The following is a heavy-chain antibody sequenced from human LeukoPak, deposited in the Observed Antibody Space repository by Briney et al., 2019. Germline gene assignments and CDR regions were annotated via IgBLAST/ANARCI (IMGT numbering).Heavy chain of an antibody. D-gene: IGHD6-13*01. CDR3: ARSTSSWYDY. J-gene: IGHJ4*02. Sequence: SGPTLVNPTETLTLTCTVSGFSLSNARMGVSWIRQPPGKALEWLAHIFSNDEKSYSTSLKSRLTISQHTSKSPVVLTLPHMDPVDRATYYCARSTSSWYDYWGQGTLVTVSS. CDR1: GFSLSNARMG. V-gene: IGHV2-26*01. CDR2: IFSNDEK.